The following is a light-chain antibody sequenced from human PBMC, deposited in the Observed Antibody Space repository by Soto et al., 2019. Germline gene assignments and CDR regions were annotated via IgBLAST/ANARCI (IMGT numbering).Light chain of an antibody. V-gene: IGLV2-14*03. CDR1: SSDVGGYNY. J-gene: IGLJ1*01. CDR3: SLYTTSNTRQIV. CDR2: DVS. Sequence: QSALTQPASVSGSPGQSITISCTGNSSDVGGYNYVSWYQHHPGKAPKLMIYDVSNRPSGVSNRFSGSKSGNTASLTISGLQPEDEADYYCSLYTTSNTRQIVFGTGTKVTVL.